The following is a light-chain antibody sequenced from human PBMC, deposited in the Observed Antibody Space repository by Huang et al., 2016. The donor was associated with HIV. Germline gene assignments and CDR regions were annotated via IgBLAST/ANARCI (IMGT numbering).Light chain of an antibody. CDR1: QAVGYNY. CDR2: GAA. CDR3: QQYATSIFT. V-gene: IGKV3-20*01. Sequence: EIVLTQSPVTLSLSSGQKATLSCRASQAVGYNYLAWYQQKPGQAPRLLVYGAANRVIDVPARFSGSGSGTEFTLSISRLEPEDFALYFCQQYATSIFTFGRGTNLE. J-gene: IGKJ2*01.